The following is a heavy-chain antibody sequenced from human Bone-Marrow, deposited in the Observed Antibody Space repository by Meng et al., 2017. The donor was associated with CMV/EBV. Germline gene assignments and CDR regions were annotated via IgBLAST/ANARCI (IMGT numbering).Heavy chain of an antibody. D-gene: IGHD6-19*01. CDR1: GFTFSSYS. CDR3: ARDLAVGSFDY. CDR2: ISSSSSYI. V-gene: IGHV3-21*01. Sequence: GESLKISCAASGFTFSSYSMNWVRQAPGKGLEWVSSISSSSSYIYYADSVKGRFTISRDNAENSLYLQMNSLSAEDTAVYYCARDLAVGSFDYWGQGTLVTVSS. J-gene: IGHJ4*02.